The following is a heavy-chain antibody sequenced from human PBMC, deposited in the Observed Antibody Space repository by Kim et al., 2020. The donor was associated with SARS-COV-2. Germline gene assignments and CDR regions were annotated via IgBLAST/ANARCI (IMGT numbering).Heavy chain of an antibody. J-gene: IGHJ4*02. V-gene: IGHV4-39*01. CDR3: ARRVVAAGHFDY. D-gene: IGHD6-13*01. Sequence: YYNPSLKSRVTISVDTSKNQFSLKLSSVTAADTAVYYCARRVVAAGHFDYWGQATLVTVSS.